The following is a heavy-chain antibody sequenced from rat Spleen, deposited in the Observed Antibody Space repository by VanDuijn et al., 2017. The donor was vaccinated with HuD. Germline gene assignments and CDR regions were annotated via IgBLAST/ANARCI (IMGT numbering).Heavy chain of an antibody. J-gene: IGHJ2*01. D-gene: IGHD1-12*01. Sequence: QVQLKESGPGLVQPSQTLSLTCTVSGFSLASFHVSWVRQPPGKGLEWMRVIWTGGTTAYHSSFNSRLSVSRDISKSQVFLRMNSLQTEDTATYYCVRANRESYAHFDYWGQGVMVTVSS. CDR3: VRANRESYAHFDY. V-gene: IGHV2-43*01. CDR1: GFSLASFH. CDR2: IWTGGTT.